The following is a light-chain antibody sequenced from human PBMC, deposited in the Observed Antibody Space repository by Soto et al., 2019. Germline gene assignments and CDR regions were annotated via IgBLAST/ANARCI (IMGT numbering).Light chain of an antibody. CDR3: VLYMGSGFWV. Sequence: QTVVTQEPSFSVSPGGTVTLTCGLSSGSVSTSYYPSWYQQTPGQAPRTLIYSTNTRSSGVPDRFSGSILGNKAALTITGAQAYDESDYYCVLYMGSGFWVFGGGTKLTVL. J-gene: IGLJ3*02. CDR2: STN. V-gene: IGLV8-61*01. CDR1: SGSVSTSYY.